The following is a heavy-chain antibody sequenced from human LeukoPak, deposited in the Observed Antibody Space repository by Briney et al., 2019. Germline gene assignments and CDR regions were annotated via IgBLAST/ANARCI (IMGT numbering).Heavy chain of an antibody. CDR1: GFTFSSYA. CDR3: AKDRPYYYDSSGYPTYYFDY. Sequence: PGGSLRLSCAASGFTFSSYAMSWVRQAPGKGLEWVSAISGSGGSTYYADSVKGRFTISRDNSKNTLYLQMNSLRAEDTAVYYCAKDRPYYYDSSGYPTYYFDYWGQGTLVTVSS. CDR2: ISGSGGST. J-gene: IGHJ4*02. V-gene: IGHV3-23*01. D-gene: IGHD3-22*01.